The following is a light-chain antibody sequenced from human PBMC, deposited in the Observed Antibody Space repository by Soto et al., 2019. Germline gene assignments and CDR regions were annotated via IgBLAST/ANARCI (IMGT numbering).Light chain of an antibody. CDR3: QQRLNWPLT. J-gene: IGKJ4*01. CDR1: QSVSSY. Sequence: EIVMTQSPATLSVSRGERATLSCRANQSVSSYLAWYQQKPGQAPRLLIYDASNRATGIPARFSGSGSGTDFTLTISSLEPEDFAVYYCQQRLNWPLTFGGGTKVDIK. V-gene: IGKV3-11*01. CDR2: DAS.